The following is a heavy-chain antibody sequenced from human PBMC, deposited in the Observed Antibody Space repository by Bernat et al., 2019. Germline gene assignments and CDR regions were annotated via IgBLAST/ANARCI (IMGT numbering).Heavy chain of an antibody. V-gene: IGHV4-39*01. CDR1: GGSISSSSYY. CDR3: ARPYYYDSSGYLGYDYGMDV. Sequence: QLQLQESGPGLVKPSETLSLTCTVSGGSISSSSYYWGWIRQPPGKGLEWIGSIYYSGSTYYNPSLKSRVTISVDTSKNQFSLKLSSVTAADTAVYYCARPYYYDSSGYLGYDYGMDVWGQGTTVTVSS. CDR2: IYYSGST. D-gene: IGHD3-22*01. J-gene: IGHJ6*02.